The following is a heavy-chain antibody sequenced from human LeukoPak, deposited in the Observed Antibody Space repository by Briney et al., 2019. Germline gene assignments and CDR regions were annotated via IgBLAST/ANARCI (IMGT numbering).Heavy chain of an antibody. V-gene: IGHV3-23*01. CDR2: ISGSGGST. Sequence: GGSLRLSCAASGFTFSSYAMSWVRQAPGKGLEWVSAISGSGGSTYYADSVKGRITISRDNSKNTLYLQMHSLRAEDTAVYYCAREKYTSGYHYFDYWGQGTLVTVSS. D-gene: IGHD6-19*01. CDR1: GFTFSSYA. J-gene: IGHJ4*02. CDR3: AREKYTSGYHYFDY.